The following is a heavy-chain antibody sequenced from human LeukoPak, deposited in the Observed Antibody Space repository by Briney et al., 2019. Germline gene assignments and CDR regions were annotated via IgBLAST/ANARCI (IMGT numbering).Heavy chain of an antibody. V-gene: IGHV1-2*04. Sequence: ASVKVSCKASGYTFTGYYMHWVRQAPGQGLEWMGWTNPNSGGTNYAQKFQGWATMTRDTSISTAYMELSRLRSDDTAVYYCARGMATSETEPGFDYWGQGTLVTVSS. CDR2: TNPNSGGT. J-gene: IGHJ4*02. CDR1: GYTFTGYY. CDR3: ARGMATSETEPGFDY. D-gene: IGHD5-24*01.